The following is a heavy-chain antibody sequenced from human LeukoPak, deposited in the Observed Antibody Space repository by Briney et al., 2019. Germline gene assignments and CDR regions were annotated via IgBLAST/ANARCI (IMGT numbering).Heavy chain of an antibody. D-gene: IGHD3-10*01. Sequence: SETLSLTCTVSGGSISSYYWSWIRQPPGKGLEWIGEINHSGSTNYNPSLKSRVTISVDTSKNQFSLKLSSVTAADTAVYYCARGRLVRGHAFDIWGQGTMVTVSS. V-gene: IGHV4-34*01. CDR2: INHSGST. CDR1: GGSISSYY. J-gene: IGHJ3*02. CDR3: ARGRLVRGHAFDI.